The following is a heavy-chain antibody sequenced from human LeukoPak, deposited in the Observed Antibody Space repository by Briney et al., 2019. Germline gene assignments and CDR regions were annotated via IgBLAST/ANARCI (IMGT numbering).Heavy chain of an antibody. V-gene: IGHV3-30*18. CDR3: AKDCGSGGRCYADS. Sequence: GGSLRLSCAASGFTFSNYGIHWVRQAPGKGLEWVAVISYDGSNKYYADSVKGRFTISRDNSKNTLYLQMNSLRTEDTAVYYCAKDCGSGGRCYADSWGRGTLVTVSS. CDR1: GFTFSNYG. J-gene: IGHJ4*02. D-gene: IGHD2-15*01. CDR2: ISYDGSNK.